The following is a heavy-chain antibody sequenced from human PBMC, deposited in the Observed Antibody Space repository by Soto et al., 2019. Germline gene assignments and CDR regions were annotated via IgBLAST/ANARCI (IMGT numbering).Heavy chain of an antibody. CDR3: ARQPGERLYYYYGMDV. J-gene: IGHJ6*02. V-gene: IGHV1-69*01. CDR2: IIPIFGTA. D-gene: IGHD2-21*01. Sequence: QVQLVQSGAEVKKPGSSVKVSCKASGGTFSSYAISWVRQAPGQGLEWMGGIIPIFGTANYAQKFQGRVTITAYESTSTSYMELSSLRSEDTAVYYCARQPGERLYYYYGMDVWGQGTTVTVSS. CDR1: GGTFSSYA.